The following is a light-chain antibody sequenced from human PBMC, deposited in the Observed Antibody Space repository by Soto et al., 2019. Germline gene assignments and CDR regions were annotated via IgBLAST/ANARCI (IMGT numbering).Light chain of an antibody. J-gene: IGKJ1*01. V-gene: IGKV1-5*03. CDR1: ESVNIW. CDR3: QQYHRSSRT. Sequence: DIQITQSPSTLSASVGERVTITCRANESVNIWLAWYQQKPGQAPKLLIQKASTLQSGVPSRFSGGGSGTEFTLTISNLHPEDFAPYYCQQYHRSSRTIGQGTNVDIK. CDR2: KAS.